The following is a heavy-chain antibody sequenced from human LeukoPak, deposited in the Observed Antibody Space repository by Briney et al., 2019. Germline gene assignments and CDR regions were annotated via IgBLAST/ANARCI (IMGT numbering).Heavy chain of an antibody. D-gene: IGHD3-3*01. CDR3: ARGRVTIFGVVILKTYGMDV. Sequence: GASVKVSCKASGYTFTGYYMHWVRQAPGQGLEWMGWINPNSGGTNYAQKFQGRVTMTRNTSISTAYMELSSLRSEDTAVYYCARGRVTIFGVVILKTYGMDVWGQGTTVTVSS. J-gene: IGHJ6*02. CDR2: INPNSGGT. CDR1: GYTFTGYY. V-gene: IGHV1-2*02.